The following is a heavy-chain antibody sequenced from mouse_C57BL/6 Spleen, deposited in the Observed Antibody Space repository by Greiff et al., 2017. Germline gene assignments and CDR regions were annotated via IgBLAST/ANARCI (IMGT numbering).Heavy chain of an antibody. CDR3: ARYYYGSSYCFDY. CDR1: GYTFTDYY. CDR2: IFPGSGST. Sequence: VKLQESGPELVKPGASVKISCKASGYTFTDYYINWVKQRPGQGLEWIGWIFPGSGSTCYNEKFKGRATLTVDKSSSTAYMLLSSLTSEDSAVYFCARYYYGSSYCFDYWGQGTTLTVSS. D-gene: IGHD1-1*01. J-gene: IGHJ2*01. V-gene: IGHV1-75*01.